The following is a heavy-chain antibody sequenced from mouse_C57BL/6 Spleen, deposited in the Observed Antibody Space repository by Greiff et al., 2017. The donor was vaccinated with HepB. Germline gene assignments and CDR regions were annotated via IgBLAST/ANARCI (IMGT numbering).Heavy chain of an antibody. V-gene: IGHV1-54*01. CDR1: GYAFTNYL. D-gene: IGHD2-4*01. CDR2: INPGSGGT. J-gene: IGHJ4*01. Sequence: LMESGAELVRPGTSVKVSCKASGYAFTNYLIEWVKQRPGQGLEWIGVINPGSGGTNYNEKFKGKATLTADKSSSTAYMQLSSLTSEDSAVYFCAREDYDYFYAMDYWGQGTSVTVSS. CDR3: AREDYDYFYAMDY.